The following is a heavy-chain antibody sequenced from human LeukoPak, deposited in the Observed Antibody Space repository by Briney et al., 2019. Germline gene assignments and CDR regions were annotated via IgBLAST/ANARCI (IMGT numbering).Heavy chain of an antibody. D-gene: IGHD3-3*01. CDR1: GDSISGYY. J-gene: IGHJ6*03. CDR3: ARVDVFGVVSSDYYYYYMDV. Sequence: PSETMSLICSVSGDSISGYYWSWVRQPAGKGLEWIGRIYTSGSTNYNPSLKSRVTMSVDTSKNQFSLKLSYVTAADTAVYYCARVDVFGVVSSDYYYYYMDVWGKGTTATVSS. V-gene: IGHV4-4*07. CDR2: IYTSGST.